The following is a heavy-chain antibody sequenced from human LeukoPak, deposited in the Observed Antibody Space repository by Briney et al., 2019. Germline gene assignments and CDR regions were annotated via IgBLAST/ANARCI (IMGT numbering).Heavy chain of an antibody. V-gene: IGHV4-59*12. D-gene: IGHD3-16*01. CDR1: GDSISTYY. CDR2: IYYSGST. J-gene: IGHJ4*02. CDR3: ARDTIGIGLRLGEYTDY. Sequence: SETLSLTCTVSGDSISTYYWSWIRQPPGKGLEWIGSIYYSGSTYYNPSLESRVTISVDTSKNQFSLKLCSVTAADTAVYYCARDTIGIGLRLGEYTDYWGQGILVTVSS.